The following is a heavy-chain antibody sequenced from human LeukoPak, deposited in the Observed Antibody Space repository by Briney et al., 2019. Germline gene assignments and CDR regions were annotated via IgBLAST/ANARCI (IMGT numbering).Heavy chain of an antibody. CDR3: ARGDYYDSSGYYYGFGD. D-gene: IGHD3-22*01. CDR2: INPSGGST. V-gene: IGHV1-46*03. CDR1: GYTFTSYY. Sequence: ASXXVSCKASGYTFTSYYMHWVRQAPGQGLEWMGIINPSGGSTSYAQKFQGRVTITRDTSTSTVYMELSSLRSEDTAVYYCARGDYYDSSGYYYGFGDWGQGTLVTVSP. J-gene: IGHJ4*02.